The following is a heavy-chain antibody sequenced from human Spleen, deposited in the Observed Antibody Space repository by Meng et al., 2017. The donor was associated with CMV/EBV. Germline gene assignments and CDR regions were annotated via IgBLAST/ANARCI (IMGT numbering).Heavy chain of an antibody. Sequence: TFIDYYIHWVRQAPGEGIEWMGWINPRSGDTKYAQKFQGRVTMTRDTSITTAYMELSRLKSDDTAVYYCARALMSLGKHVEGDCFDPWGQGTLVTVSS. CDR3: ARALMSLGKHVEGDCFDP. J-gene: IGHJ5*02. CDR2: INPRSGDT. D-gene: IGHD7-27*01. CDR1: TFIDYY. V-gene: IGHV1-2*02.